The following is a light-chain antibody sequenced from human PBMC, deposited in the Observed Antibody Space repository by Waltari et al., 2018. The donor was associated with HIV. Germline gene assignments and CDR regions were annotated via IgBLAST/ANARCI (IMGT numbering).Light chain of an antibody. CDR2: QDK. CDR3: QAWDSGTGV. J-gene: IGLJ1*01. CDR1: NLGDKS. Sequence: SYDLTQPPSVSVSPGQTASITCSGDNLGDKSVSWYQQKPGQSPVLVIYQDKKRPSGISERFSGSNSGSPATLTISETQAMDEADYYCQAWDSGTGVFGPGTKVTVL. V-gene: IGLV3-1*01.